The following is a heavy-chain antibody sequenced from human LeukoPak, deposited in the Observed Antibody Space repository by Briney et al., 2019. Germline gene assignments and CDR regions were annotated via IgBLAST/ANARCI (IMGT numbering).Heavy chain of an antibody. J-gene: IGHJ4*02. D-gene: IGHD2-15*01. CDR3: ARDVEYCSGGSCSPN. CDR1: GYTFTGYY. CDR2: INPNSGGT. Sequence: GASVKVSCKASGYTFTGYYMHWVRQAPGQGLEWMGWINPNSGGTNYAQKVQGRVTMTRDTSISTAYMELSRLRSDDTAVYYCARDVEYCSGGSCSPNWGQGSLVTVSS. V-gene: IGHV1-2*02.